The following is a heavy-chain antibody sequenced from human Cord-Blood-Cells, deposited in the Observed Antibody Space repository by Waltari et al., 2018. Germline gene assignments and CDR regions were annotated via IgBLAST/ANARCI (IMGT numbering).Heavy chain of an antibody. CDR2: INLNSGGT. J-gene: IGHJ4*02. V-gene: IGHV1-2*02. Sequence: QVQLVQSGAEVKKPGASVKVSCKASGYTFTGYYMHWVRQAPGQGLEWMGWINLNSGGTNYAQKFQGRVTMTRNTSISTAYMELSRLRSDDTAVYYRARVGYCSSTSCFDYWGQGTLVTVSS. D-gene: IGHD2-2*01. CDR1: GYTFTGYY. CDR3: ARVGYCSSTSCFDY.